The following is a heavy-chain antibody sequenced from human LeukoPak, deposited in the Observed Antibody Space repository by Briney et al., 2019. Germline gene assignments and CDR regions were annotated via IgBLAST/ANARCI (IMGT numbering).Heavy chain of an antibody. CDR3: TTDAGYSSGWYNY. Sequence: PGGSLRLSCAGSGFTFSSYAMSWVRQAPGKGLEWVGRIKSKTEGGTIDYAAPVKGRFTISRDDSKNMVYLQMNSLKTEDTAVYYCTTDAGYSSGWYNYWGQGILVTVSS. CDR2: IKSKTEGGTI. D-gene: IGHD6-19*01. CDR1: GFTFSSYA. V-gene: IGHV3-15*01. J-gene: IGHJ4*02.